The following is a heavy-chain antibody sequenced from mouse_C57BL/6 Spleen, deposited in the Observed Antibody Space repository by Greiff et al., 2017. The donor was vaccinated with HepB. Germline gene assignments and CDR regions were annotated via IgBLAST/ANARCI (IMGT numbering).Heavy chain of an antibody. CDR2: ISSGGSYT. D-gene: IGHD1-1*01. V-gene: IGHV5-6*01. Sequence: EVKVVESGGDLVKPGGSLKLSCAASGFTFSSYGMSWVRQTPDKRLEWVATISSGGSYTYYPDSVKGRFTISRDNAKNTLYLQMSSLKSEDTAMYYCARSYYGSSPYAMDYWGQGTSVTVSS. CDR1: GFTFSSYG. J-gene: IGHJ4*01. CDR3: ARSYYGSSPYAMDY.